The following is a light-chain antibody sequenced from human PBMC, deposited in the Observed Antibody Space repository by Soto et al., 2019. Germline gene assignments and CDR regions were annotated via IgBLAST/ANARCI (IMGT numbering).Light chain of an antibody. J-gene: IGKJ2*01. Sequence: EIVLTQSPGTLSLSPGERAPLSCRASRRVTSNYLGWYQQKPGQAPRLLIYGASSRATCIPDRISGSGSGTDFTLTVSRLEPEDFALCYCQQYGSSPFTLGQGTKLEI. CDR2: GAS. CDR3: QQYGSSPFT. V-gene: IGKV3-20*01. CDR1: RRVTSNY.